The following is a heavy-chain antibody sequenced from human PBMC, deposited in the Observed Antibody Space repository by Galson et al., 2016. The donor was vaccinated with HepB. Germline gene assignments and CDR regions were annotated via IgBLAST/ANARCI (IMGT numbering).Heavy chain of an antibody. J-gene: IGHJ4*02. V-gene: IGHV4-39*07. Sequence: ETLSLTCTVSGASISRSSYYWGWIRQPPGKGLEWIGSLYYIGSTYYHPSLKSRVTMSVDTSKNQFSLSLSSVTAADTAVYYCARDPGSSSDYWGQGTLVTVSS. CDR2: LYYIGST. CDR3: ARDPGSSSDY. D-gene: IGHD6-6*01. CDR1: GASISRSSYY.